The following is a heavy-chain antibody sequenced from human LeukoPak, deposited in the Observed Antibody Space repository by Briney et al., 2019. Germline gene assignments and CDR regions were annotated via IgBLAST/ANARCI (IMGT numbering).Heavy chain of an antibody. CDR2: IYYSGST. J-gene: IGHJ4*02. CDR1: GGSISSYY. CDR3: ARVEMASFDY. Sequence: PSETLSLTCTVSGGSISSYYWSWIRQPPGKGLEWIGYIYYSGSTNYNPSHKSRVTISVDTSKNQFSLKLSSVTAADTAVYYCARVEMASFDYWGQGTLVTVSS. D-gene: IGHD5-24*01. V-gene: IGHV4-59*08.